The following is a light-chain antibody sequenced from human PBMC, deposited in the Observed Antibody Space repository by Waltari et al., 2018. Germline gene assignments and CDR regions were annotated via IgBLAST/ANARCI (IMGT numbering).Light chain of an antibody. V-gene: IGLV3-25*03. J-gene: IGLJ3*02. CDR2: KDS. Sequence: SYELTQPPSVSVSPGQSARITCPADALPTQYAYWYQQKPGQAPVLVIYKDSERSSGIPERFSGSSSGTTVTLTISGVQAGDEADYYCQSADSSGSYWVFGGGTKLTVL. CDR1: ALPTQY. CDR3: QSADSSGSYWV.